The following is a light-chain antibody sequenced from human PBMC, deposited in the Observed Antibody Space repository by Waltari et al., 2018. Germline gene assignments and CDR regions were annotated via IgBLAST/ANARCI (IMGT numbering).Light chain of an antibody. Sequence: VLTQSPGTLSLSPGESATVSCRASQRLTKNYLAWYQQKPGQAPRLLIYGASSRAAGIPDRFSGSGSGTDFTLTISRLEPEDFAMYYCQQYGSSILYTFGQGTKLEIK. V-gene: IGKV3-20*01. J-gene: IGKJ2*01. CDR3: QQYGSSILYT. CDR2: GAS. CDR1: QRLTKNY.